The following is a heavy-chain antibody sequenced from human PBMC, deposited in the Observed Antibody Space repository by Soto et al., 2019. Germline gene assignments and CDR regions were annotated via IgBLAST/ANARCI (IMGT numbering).Heavy chain of an antibody. J-gene: IGHJ5*01. CDR2: INGDESST. Sequence: EVQLVESGGGLVQPGGSLRLSCAASGFTFSSHWMHWVRQAPGKGLVWVSRINGDESSTSYADSVKGRFTISRDNAKNMLCLQVNSLRADDTAVYYCVGSPGLSRISGTTLGAWGPGTLVTVSS. CDR3: VGSPGLSRISGTTLGA. CDR1: GFTFSSHW. D-gene: IGHD1-7*01. V-gene: IGHV3-74*01.